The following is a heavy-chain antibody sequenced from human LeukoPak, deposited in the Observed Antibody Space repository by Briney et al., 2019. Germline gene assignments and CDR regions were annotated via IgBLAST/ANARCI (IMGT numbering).Heavy chain of an antibody. V-gene: IGHV3-23*01. Sequence: GGSLRLFCAASGFTFNTYAMNWVRQAPDKGLEWVSSISGSGRSTYYPDSVRGRFTVSRDTSQNTLYLQMNDLRVEDTAVYYCAKGRSEGSGTYYPSFDDWGQGTLVTVSS. J-gene: IGHJ4*02. D-gene: IGHD3-10*01. CDR3: AKGRSEGSGTYYPSFDD. CDR1: GFTFNTYA. CDR2: ISGSGRST.